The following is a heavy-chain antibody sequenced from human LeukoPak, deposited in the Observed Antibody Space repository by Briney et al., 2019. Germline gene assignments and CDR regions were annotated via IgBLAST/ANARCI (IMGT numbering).Heavy chain of an antibody. CDR2: IYYTGST. CDR1: SGSISSSTYY. D-gene: IGHD6-13*01. J-gene: IGHJ4*02. CDR3: ARMTYSSRTSPHFDY. V-gene: IGHV4-39*07. Sequence: SETLSLTCTVSSGSISSSTYYWGWIRQPPGKGLEWIGTIYYTGSTYYNPSLKSRVTISVDTSKNQFSLKLSSVTAADTAVYYCARMTYSSRTSPHFDYWGQGTLVTVSS.